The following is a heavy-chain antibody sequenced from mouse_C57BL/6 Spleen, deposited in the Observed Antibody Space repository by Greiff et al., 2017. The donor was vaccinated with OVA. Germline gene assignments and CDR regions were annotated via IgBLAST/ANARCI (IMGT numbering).Heavy chain of an antibody. CDR1: GYSITSGYY. V-gene: IGHV3-6*01. J-gene: IGHJ2*01. Sequence: VQLKESGPGLVKPSQSLSLTCSVTGYSITSGYYWNWIRQFPGNKLEWMGYISYDGSNNYNPSLKNRISITRDTSKNQFFLKLNSVTTEDTATYYCARAVDFDYWGQGTTLTVSS. CDR3: ARAVDFDY. CDR2: ISYDGSN.